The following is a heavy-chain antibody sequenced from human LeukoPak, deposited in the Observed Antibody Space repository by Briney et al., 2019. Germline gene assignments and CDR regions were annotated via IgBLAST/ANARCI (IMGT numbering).Heavy chain of an antibody. J-gene: IGHJ4*02. V-gene: IGHV1-46*01. CDR2: INPSGGST. D-gene: IGHD1-26*01. CDR1: GYTFTSYY. Sequence: ASVKVSCKASGYTFTSYYMHWVRQAPGQGLEWMGIINPSGGSTSYAQKFQGRVTMTRDMSTSTVCMELSSLRSEDTAVYYCAKDRVGAMLYFDYWGQGTLVTVSS. CDR3: AKDRVGAMLYFDY.